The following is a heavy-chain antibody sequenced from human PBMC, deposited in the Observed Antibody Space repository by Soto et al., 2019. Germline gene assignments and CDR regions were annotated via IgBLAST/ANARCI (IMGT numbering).Heavy chain of an antibody. Sequence: PSETLSLTCTVSGGSISSGGYYWSWIRQHPGKGLEWIGYIYYSGSTYYNPSLKSRVTISVDTSKNQFSLKLSSVTAADTAVYYCARVTGPIDPLYNWFDPWGQGTLVTSPQ. CDR2: IYYSGST. V-gene: IGHV4-31*03. CDR3: ARVTGPIDPLYNWFDP. J-gene: IGHJ5*02. CDR1: GGSISSGGYY.